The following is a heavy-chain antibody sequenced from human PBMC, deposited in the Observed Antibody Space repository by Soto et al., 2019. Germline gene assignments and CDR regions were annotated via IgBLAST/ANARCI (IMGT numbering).Heavy chain of an antibody. CDR3: AAFPQRWLRKGPAGLPHGMDV. V-gene: IGHV1-58*01. CDR2: IVVGSGNT. D-gene: IGHD5-12*01. CDR1: GVTFTCCA. J-gene: IGHJ6*01. Sequence: SAKVSSEASGVTFTCCAVQWVRQPRGQRLEWIGWIVVGSGNTNYAQKFQEKVTITRDMSTSTADMERSSLRSEDTAVYYCAAFPQRWLRKGPAGLPHGMDVWVQGLMVTVSS.